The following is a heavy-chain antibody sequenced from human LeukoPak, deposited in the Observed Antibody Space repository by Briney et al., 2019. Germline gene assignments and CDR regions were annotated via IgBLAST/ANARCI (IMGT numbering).Heavy chain of an antibody. V-gene: IGHV5-51*01. CDR3: ARHTASYYDSSGYGFDY. J-gene: IGHJ4*02. CDR2: IYPGDSDT. CDR1: GYSFTSYW. Sequence: GESLRISCKGSGYSFTSYWIGWVRQMPGKGLEWMGIIYPGDSDTRYSPSFQDQVTISADKSISTAYLQWSSLKASDTAMYYCARHTASYYDSSGYGFDYWGQGTLVTVSS. D-gene: IGHD3-22*01.